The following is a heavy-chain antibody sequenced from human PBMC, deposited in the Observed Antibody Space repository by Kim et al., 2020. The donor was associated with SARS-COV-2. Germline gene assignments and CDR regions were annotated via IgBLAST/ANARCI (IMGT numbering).Heavy chain of an antibody. D-gene: IGHD3-10*01. CDR3: ARFEGSGSYYNVYYYYGMDV. J-gene: IGHJ6*02. V-gene: IGHV4-59*01. Sequence: RVTISVDTSKNQFSLKLSSVTAADTAVYYCARFEGSGSYYNVYYYYGMDVWGQGTTVTVSS.